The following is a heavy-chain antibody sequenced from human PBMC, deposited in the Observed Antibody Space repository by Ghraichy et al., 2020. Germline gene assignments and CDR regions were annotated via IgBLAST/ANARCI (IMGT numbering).Heavy chain of an antibody. CDR2: IKLDGSEE. CDR1: GFTFNTYW. CDR3: ARPLMGGAGGGYFDY. D-gene: IGHD2-8*01. Sequence: GGSLRLSCAASGFTFNTYWMSWVRQAPGKGLEWVANIKLDGSEEYYVAAVKGRFTISRDNAENLLYLQMNSLRVEDTAVYYCARPLMGGAGGGYFDYWGQGTLVTVSS. V-gene: IGHV3-7*01. J-gene: IGHJ4*02.